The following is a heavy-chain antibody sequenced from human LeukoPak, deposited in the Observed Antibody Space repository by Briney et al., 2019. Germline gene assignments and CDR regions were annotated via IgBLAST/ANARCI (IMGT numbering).Heavy chain of an antibody. CDR2: INPRSGDT. J-gene: IGHJ6*02. V-gene: IGHV1-2*02. D-gene: IGHD3-10*01. CDR1: GYTFTDFY. Sequence: ASVKVSCKASGYTFTDFYMHWVRQAPGQGLEWMGLINPRSGDTDYSQKFQGRLTMTTDTSISTAYMELRRLRSDDTALYYCARGWVGNDYFYGLGVWGQGATVTVSS. CDR3: ARGWVGNDYFYGLGV.